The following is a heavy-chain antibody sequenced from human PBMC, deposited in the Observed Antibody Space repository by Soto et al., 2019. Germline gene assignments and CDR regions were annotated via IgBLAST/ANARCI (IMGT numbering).Heavy chain of an antibody. CDR1: GGSFSSGRFY. CDR2: IYYSGLT. D-gene: IGHD2-15*01. V-gene: IGHV4-61*01. Sequence: XATLSLTCTVSGGSFSSGRFYWSWIRQPPGKGLEWIGYIYYSGLTNYSPSLKSRVAISIDTSKNQFSLILSSVTAADTAVYYCVRTPTSPRRFDSWGQGTLVTVSS. CDR3: VRTPTSPRRFDS. J-gene: IGHJ5*01.